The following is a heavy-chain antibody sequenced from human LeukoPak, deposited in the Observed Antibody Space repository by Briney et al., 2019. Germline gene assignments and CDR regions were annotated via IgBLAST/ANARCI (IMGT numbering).Heavy chain of an antibody. CDR3: ARASSGWYSFDY. V-gene: IGHV3-53*01. CDR2: IYSGGNT. Sequence: PGGSLRLSCAASGFTVSSNYMSWVRQAPGKGLEWVSVIYSGGNTYYADSVKGRFTISRDNSKNTLYLQMNSLRAEDTAVYYCARASSGWYSFDYWGQGTLATVSS. J-gene: IGHJ4*02. CDR1: GFTVSSNY. D-gene: IGHD6-19*01.